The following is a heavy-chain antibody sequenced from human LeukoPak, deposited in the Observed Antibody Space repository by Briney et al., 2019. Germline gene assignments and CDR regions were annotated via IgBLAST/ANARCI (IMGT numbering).Heavy chain of an antibody. CDR1: GYTFTSYG. J-gene: IGHJ5*02. D-gene: IGHD6-13*01. Sequence: ASVKVSCKASGYTFTSYGNSWVRQAPGQGLEWMGWISAYNGNTNYAQKLQGRVTMTTDTSTSTAYMELRSLRSDDTAVYYCARVIRQQLVHGYDPWGQGTLVTVSS. CDR2: ISAYNGNT. V-gene: IGHV1-18*01. CDR3: ARVIRQQLVHGYDP.